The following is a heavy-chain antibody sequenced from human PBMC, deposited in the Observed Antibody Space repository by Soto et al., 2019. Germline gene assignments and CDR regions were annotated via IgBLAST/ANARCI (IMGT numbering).Heavy chain of an antibody. D-gene: IGHD4-17*01. J-gene: IGHJ1*01. CDR3: ARKGAMLIGDQGVYFQH. Sequence: QVQLQQWGAGLLKPSETLSLTCAVYGGSFSGYYWSWIPQTPGKGLEWIGEVNHIGITNYSPSLKSRFTISADISRNQFSLKLSSVTVADTAIYYCARKGAMLIGDQGVYFQHWGQGTPVTVSS. CDR1: GGSFSGYY. V-gene: IGHV4-34*01. CDR2: VNHIGIT.